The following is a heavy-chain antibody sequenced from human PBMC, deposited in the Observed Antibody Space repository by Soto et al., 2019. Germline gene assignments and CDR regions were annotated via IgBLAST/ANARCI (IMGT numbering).Heavy chain of an antibody. D-gene: IGHD4-4*01. J-gene: IGHJ4*02. CDR3: ARSQHYSQEGNGYYFDY. CDR2: ISSGGSAI. V-gene: IGHV3-11*01. CDR1: GFTFSDYY. Sequence: QVQLVESGGGLVKPGGSLRLSCAASGFTFSDYYLSWIRQAPGKGLEWVGYISSGGSAIYYADSVKGRFTISRDNPKNSLYRHLYSLRAEDTAVYYCARSQHYSQEGNGYYFDYWGQGTLVTVSS.